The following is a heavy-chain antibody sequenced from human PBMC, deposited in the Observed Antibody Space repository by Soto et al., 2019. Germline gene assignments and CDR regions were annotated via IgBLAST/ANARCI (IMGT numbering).Heavy chain of an antibody. CDR1: GDSFNTYW. CDR2: THPGDSET. CDR3: ARQGRDGHNQGYGMDV. J-gene: IGHJ6*02. Sequence: GESLKISCKGSGDSFNTYWIAWVRQMPGKGLEWMGITHPGDSETRYSPSFEGQVTILADKSISTAYLQWSSLKASDTAMYYCARQGRDGHNQGYGMDVWGQGTTVTVSS. V-gene: IGHV5-51*01.